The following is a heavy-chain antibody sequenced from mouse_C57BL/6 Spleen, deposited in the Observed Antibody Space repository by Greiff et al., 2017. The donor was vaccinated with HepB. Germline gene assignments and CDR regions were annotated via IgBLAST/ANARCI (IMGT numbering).Heavy chain of an antibody. CDR3: ARHPSYDPFYYAMDY. Sequence: EVQLVESGGGLVKPGGSLKLSCAASGFTFSDYGMHWVRQAPEKGLEWVAYISSGSSTIYYADTVKGRFTISRDNAKNTLFLQMTSLRSEDTAMYYCARHPSYDPFYYAMDYWGQGTSVTVSS. D-gene: IGHD1-1*01. V-gene: IGHV5-17*01. J-gene: IGHJ4*01. CDR1: GFTFSDYG. CDR2: ISSGSSTI.